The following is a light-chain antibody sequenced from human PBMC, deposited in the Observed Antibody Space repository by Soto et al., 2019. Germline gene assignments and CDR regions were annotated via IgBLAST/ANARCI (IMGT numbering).Light chain of an antibody. V-gene: IGKV3-20*01. CDR2: GAY. CDR1: QSVTSSN. J-gene: IGKJ5*01. Sequence: DIVLTQSPGTLCLPPGERATLSCRSSQSVTSSNLAWYQQKPGQAPRLIIFGAYSRASGVPDKFSGSGFGTEFTLRISRLKSEDFAVYYCQKSNNWPQITLGTWKRLEIK. CDR3: QKSNNWPQIT.